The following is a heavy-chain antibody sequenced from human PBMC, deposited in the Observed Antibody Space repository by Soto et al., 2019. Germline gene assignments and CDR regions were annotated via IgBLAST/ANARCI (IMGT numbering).Heavy chain of an antibody. CDR2: ISGRGDST. J-gene: IGHJ4*02. Sequence: PGGSLRLSCAASGFTFSSYAMSWVRQAPGKGLEWVSAISGRGDSTYYTDSVKGRFTISRDNSKNTLYLQMNSLRAEDTAVYYCAKDREDYFDYWGQGTLVTVSS. CDR1: GFTFSSYA. V-gene: IGHV3-23*01. CDR3: AKDREDYFDY.